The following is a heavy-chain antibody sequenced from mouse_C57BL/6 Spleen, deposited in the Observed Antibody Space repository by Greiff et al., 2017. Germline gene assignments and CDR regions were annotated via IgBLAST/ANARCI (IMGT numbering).Heavy chain of an antibody. Sequence: VQLQQSGPELVKPGASVKISCKASGYTFTDYYMNWVKQSHGKSLEWIGDINPNNGGTSYNQKFKGKATLTVDKSSSTAYMELRSLTSADSAVYYCARQLRLYYFDDWGKGTTLTVSS. CDR2: INPNNGGT. V-gene: IGHV1-26*01. CDR3: ARQLRLYYFDD. J-gene: IGHJ2*01. CDR1: GYTFTDYY. D-gene: IGHD3-2*02.